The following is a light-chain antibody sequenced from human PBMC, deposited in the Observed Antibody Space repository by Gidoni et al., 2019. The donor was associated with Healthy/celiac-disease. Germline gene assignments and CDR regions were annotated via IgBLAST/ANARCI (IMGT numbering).Light chain of an antibody. CDR2: LNSDGSH. Sequence: QLVLTQSPSASASLGASVKLTCTLSSGHSSYAIAWHQQQPEKGPRYLMKLNSDGSHSKGDGIPDRFSGSSSGAERYLTISSLQSEDEADYYCQTWGTGMGVFGTGTKVXV. CDR1: SGHSSYA. CDR3: QTWGTGMGV. V-gene: IGLV4-69*01. J-gene: IGLJ1*01.